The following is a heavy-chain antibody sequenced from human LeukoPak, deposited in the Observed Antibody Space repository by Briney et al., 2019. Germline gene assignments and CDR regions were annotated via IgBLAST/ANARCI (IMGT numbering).Heavy chain of an antibody. CDR1: GFTFSDYS. J-gene: IGHJ4*02. CDR2: ITSTSDTI. CDR3: ARSSGYPFFDY. D-gene: IGHD3-22*01. Sequence: GGSLRLSCAASGFTFSDYSMNWVRQAPGGPLEWLSYITSTSDTIYYADSVKGRFTSSRDNAKNSVYLQMNSLRAEDTAVYYCARSSGYPFFDYWGQGTLVTVSS. V-gene: IGHV3-48*01.